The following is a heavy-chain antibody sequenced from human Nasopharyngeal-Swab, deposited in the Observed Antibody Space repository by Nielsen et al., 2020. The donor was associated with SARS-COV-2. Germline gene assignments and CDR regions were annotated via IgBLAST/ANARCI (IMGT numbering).Heavy chain of an antibody. D-gene: IGHD4-17*01. CDR1: GFTFSSYS. V-gene: IGHV3-21*01. CDR3: ARETYGDRCY. J-gene: IGHJ4*02. Sequence: GESLKISCAASGFTFSSYSMNWVRQAPGKGLEWVSSISSSSSYIYYADSVKGRFTISRDNAKNSLYLQMNSLRAEDTAVYYCARETYGDRCYWGQGTLVTVSS. CDR2: ISSSSSYI.